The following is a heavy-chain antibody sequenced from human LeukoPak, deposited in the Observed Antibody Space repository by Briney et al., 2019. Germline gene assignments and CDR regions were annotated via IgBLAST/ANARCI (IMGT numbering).Heavy chain of an antibody. Sequence: PGGSLRLSCAASGFTFSGSAMHWVRQASGKGLEWVGRIRSKANSYATAYAASVKGRFTISRDDSKNTAYRQMNSLKTEDTAVYYCTRHLDTAMVALFMDVWGKGTTVTVSS. D-gene: IGHD5-18*01. V-gene: IGHV3-73*01. J-gene: IGHJ6*03. CDR3: TRHLDTAMVALFMDV. CDR2: IRSKANSYAT. CDR1: GFTFSGSA.